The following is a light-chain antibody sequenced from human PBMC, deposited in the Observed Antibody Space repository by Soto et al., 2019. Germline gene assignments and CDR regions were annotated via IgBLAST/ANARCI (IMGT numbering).Light chain of an antibody. Sequence: EIQETPSPSSPFSSVRERSTTPCPASQGISNYLAWYQQKPGKVPKLLIYAASTLQSGVPSRFSGSGSGTDFTLTISSLQPEDVATYYCQKYNSAPRTFGQGTKVDIK. CDR1: QGISNY. CDR3: QKYNSAPRT. V-gene: IGKV1-27*01. J-gene: IGKJ1*01. CDR2: AAS.